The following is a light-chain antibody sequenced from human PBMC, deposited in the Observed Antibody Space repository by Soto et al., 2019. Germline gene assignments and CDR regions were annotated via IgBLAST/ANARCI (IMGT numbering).Light chain of an antibody. CDR1: QGIRND. Sequence: AIQMTQSPSSLSASVGDRVTITCRASQGIRNDLGWYQQKPGKAPNLLIYGASSLQSGVPSRFSGSGSGTDFTLTISSLQPEDFATYYCLQDYGYPWTFGQGTKVDTK. V-gene: IGKV1-6*01. CDR3: LQDYGYPWT. J-gene: IGKJ1*01. CDR2: GAS.